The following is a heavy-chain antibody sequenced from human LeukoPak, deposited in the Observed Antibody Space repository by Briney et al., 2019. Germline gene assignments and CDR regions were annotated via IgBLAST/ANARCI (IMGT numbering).Heavy chain of an antibody. D-gene: IGHD3-3*01. CDR2: INPHTGAA. CDR3: ARGKSGYSP. CDR1: GYTFIENY. Sequence: GVSVKVSCKVSGYTFIENYIHWVRQAPGQGLEWMGLINPHTGAANYSQKFQGRVTMTRDTSISTAYMHLTRLKFDDTAVYYCARGKSGYSPWGQGTPVTVSS. J-gene: IGHJ4*02. V-gene: IGHV1-2*02.